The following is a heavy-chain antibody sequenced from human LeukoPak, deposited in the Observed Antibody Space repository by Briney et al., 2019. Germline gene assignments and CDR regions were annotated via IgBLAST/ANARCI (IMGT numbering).Heavy chain of an antibody. V-gene: IGHV4-4*07. CDR1: GGSISSSY. D-gene: IGHD6-13*01. CDR3: ARGVAAPGTGGLSWIDP. J-gene: IGHJ5*02. CDR2: IFTSGTT. Sequence: SETLSLTCTVSGGSISSSYWSWIRQPAGKGLEWIGRIFTSGTTEYNPSLKSRVTMSVDTSKNQFSLKLSFVTAADTAVYYCARGVAAPGTGGLSWIDPGGQGTLVAVSS.